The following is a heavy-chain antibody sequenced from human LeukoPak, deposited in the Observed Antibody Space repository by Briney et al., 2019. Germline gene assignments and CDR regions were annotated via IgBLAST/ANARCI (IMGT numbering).Heavy chain of an antibody. D-gene: IGHD3-16*01. CDR2: IYYSGST. V-gene: IGHV4-39*07. Sequence: SETLSLTCTVSGGSISSSSYYWGWIRQPPGKGLEWIGSIYYSGSTYYNPSLKSRVTISVDTSKKQFSLKLSSVTAADTAVYYCAREWGLNGIDYWGQGTLVTVSS. J-gene: IGHJ4*02. CDR3: AREWGLNGIDY. CDR1: GGSISSSSYY.